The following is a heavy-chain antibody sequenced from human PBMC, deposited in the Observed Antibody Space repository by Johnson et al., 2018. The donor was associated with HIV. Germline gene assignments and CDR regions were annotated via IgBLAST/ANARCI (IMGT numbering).Heavy chain of an antibody. CDR2: ISYDGSNK. D-gene: IGHD1-1*01. J-gene: IGHJ3*02. V-gene: IGHV3-30-3*01. Sequence: QVQLVESGGGVVQPGRSLRLSCAASGFTFSSYAMHWVRQAPGKGLEWVAVISYDGSNKYYADSVKGRFTISRANSKNSLYLQMNSLRGEDTALYYCARVQPVGGSYHDAFDIWGQGTMVTVSS. CDR1: GFTFSSYA. CDR3: ARVQPVGGSYHDAFDI.